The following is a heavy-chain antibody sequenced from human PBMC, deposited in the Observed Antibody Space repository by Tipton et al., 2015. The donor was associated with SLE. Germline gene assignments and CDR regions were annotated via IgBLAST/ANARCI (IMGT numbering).Heavy chain of an antibody. Sequence: SLRLSCAASGFTFDTYWMVWVRQDPGKGLMWVSHINTNGGGTNCADSVKGRFTISRDNTMNTLYLQMSSLRLEDTAVYYCARDRVDDIEAMFDYWGQGTLVTVSS. V-gene: IGHV3-74*01. CDR3: ARDRVDDIEAMFDY. J-gene: IGHJ4*02. D-gene: IGHD5-12*01. CDR1: GFTFDTYW. CDR2: INTNGGGT.